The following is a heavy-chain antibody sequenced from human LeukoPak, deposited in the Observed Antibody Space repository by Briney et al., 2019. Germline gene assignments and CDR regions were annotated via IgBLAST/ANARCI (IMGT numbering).Heavy chain of an antibody. CDR1: GYTFTDYY. CDR3: ARYNYAYGSFDY. Sequence: ASVKVSCKASGYTFTDYYMHWVRQAPGQGLEWMGWINPNSGGTNYAQKFQGRVTMTRDTSISTAYMELSRLRSDDTAVYYCARYNYAYGSFDYWGQGTLVTVSS. D-gene: IGHD5-18*01. V-gene: IGHV1-2*02. CDR2: INPNSGGT. J-gene: IGHJ4*02.